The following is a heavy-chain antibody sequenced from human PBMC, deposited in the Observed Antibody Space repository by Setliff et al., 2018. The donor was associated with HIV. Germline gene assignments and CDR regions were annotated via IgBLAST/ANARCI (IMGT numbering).Heavy chain of an antibody. CDR3: ARSVQGSNCYSQYYYYDIDV. J-gene: IGHJ6*03. CDR2: ISAYNGNT. Sequence: ASVKVSCKASGYTFTSYGISWVRQAPGQGLEWMGWISAYNGNTNYAQKLQGRVTMTTDTSTSTAYMELRSLRSDDTAVYYCARSVQGSNCYSQYYYYDIDVRGKGTTVTVSS. D-gene: IGHD2-15*01. V-gene: IGHV1-18*01. CDR1: GYTFTSYG.